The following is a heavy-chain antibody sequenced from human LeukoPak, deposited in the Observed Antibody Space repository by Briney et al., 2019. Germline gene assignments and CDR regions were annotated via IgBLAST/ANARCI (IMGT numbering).Heavy chain of an antibody. CDR2: ISYDGSNK. D-gene: IGHD3-3*01. V-gene: IGHV3-30*03. CDR3: ARDFGFLPSDY. J-gene: IGHJ4*02. Sequence: GSLRLSCAASGFTFSTYGMHWVRQAPGKGLEWVAVISYDGSNKYYADSVKGRFTISRDNSKNTLYLQMNSLRAEDTAVYYCARDFGFLPSDYWGQGTLVTVSS. CDR1: GFTFSTYG.